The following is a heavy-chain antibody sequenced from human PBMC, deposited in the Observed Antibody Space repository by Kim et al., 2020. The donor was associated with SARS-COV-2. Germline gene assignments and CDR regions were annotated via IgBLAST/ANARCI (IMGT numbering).Heavy chain of an antibody. J-gene: IGHJ4*02. V-gene: IGHV3-23*01. CDR3: AKHRGGDNYFDY. D-gene: IGHD3-16*01. Sequence: SYAYSVKGRFTIARENAKNKLYLQMNNRSAEDTAVYYCAKHRGGDNYFDYWGQGTLVTVSS.